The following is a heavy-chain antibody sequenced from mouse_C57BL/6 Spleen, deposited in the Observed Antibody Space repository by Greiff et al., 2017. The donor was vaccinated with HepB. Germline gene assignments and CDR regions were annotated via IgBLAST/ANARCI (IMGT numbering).Heavy chain of an antibody. Sequence: VQLVESGPGLVAPSQSLSITCTVSGFSLTSYGVDWVRQSPGKGLEWLGVIWGVGSTNYNSALKSRLSISKDNSKSQVFLKMNSLQTDDTAMYYCARYSNYVGYAMDYWGQGTSVTVSS. CDR1: GFSLTSYG. CDR2: IWGVGST. D-gene: IGHD2-5*01. J-gene: IGHJ4*01. CDR3: ARYSNYVGYAMDY. V-gene: IGHV2-6*01.